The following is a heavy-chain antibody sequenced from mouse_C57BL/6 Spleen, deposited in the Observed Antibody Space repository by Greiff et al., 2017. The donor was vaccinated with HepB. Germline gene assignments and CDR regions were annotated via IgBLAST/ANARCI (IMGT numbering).Heavy chain of an antibody. V-gene: IGHV1-4*01. CDR2: INPSSGYT. J-gene: IGHJ2*01. D-gene: IGHD4-1*02. CDR3: ARSQLGQGDY. Sequence: LQESGAELARPGASVKMSCKASGYTFTSYTMHWVKQRPGQGLEWIGYINPSSGYTKYNQKFKDKATLTADKSSSTAYMQLSSLTSEDSAVYYCARSQLGQGDYWGQGTTLTVSS. CDR1: GYTFTSYT.